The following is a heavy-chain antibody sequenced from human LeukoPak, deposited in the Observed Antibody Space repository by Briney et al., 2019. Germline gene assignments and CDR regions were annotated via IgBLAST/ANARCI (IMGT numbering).Heavy chain of an antibody. V-gene: IGHV3-15*04. CDR2: IGSNTDGGTA. CDR1: GFTFSDAW. J-gene: IGHJ4*02. CDR3: TTPYRSGS. D-gene: IGHD6-19*01. Sequence: GGSLRLSCAASGFTFSDAWMSWVRRAPGKGLEWVGRIGSNTDGGTADYTAPVKGRFSISRDDSKNTLYLQMNSPKTADTAVYYCTTPYRSGSWGQGTLVTVSS.